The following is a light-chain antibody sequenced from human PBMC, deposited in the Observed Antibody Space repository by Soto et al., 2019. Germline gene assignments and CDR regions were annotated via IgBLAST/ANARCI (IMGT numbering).Light chain of an antibody. J-gene: IGLJ2*01. Sequence: QSALTQPASVSGSPGQSISISCTGTSSDVAAYNFVSWYQQHPGEVPKLMIYEVIKRPSGISDRFSGSKSGNTAYLTISGLQAEDEADYYCSAYTHSTAVIFGGGTKLTVL. V-gene: IGLV2-14*03. CDR1: SSDVAAYNF. CDR3: SAYTHSTAVI. CDR2: EVI.